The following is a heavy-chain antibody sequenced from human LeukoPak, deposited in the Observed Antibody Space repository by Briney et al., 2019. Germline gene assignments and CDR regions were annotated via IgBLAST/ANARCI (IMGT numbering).Heavy chain of an antibody. V-gene: IGHV1-69*13. Sequence: ASVKVSRKASGGTFSSYAISWVRQAPGQGLEWMGGIIPIFGTANYAQKFQGRVTITADESTSTAYMELSSLRSEDTAVYYCATRYYGGNSDDYYYYYMDVWGKGTTVTISS. J-gene: IGHJ6*03. CDR1: GGTFSSYA. CDR2: IIPIFGTA. CDR3: ATRYYGGNSDDYYYYYMDV. D-gene: IGHD4-23*01.